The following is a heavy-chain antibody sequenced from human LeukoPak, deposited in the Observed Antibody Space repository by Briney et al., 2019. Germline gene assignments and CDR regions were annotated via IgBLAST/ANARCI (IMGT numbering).Heavy chain of an antibody. CDR3: AREEAVAHYYYYGMDV. V-gene: IGHV1-69*13. Sequence: ASVKVSCKAPGGTFSSYAISWVRQAPGQGLEWMGGIIPIFGTANYAQKFQGRVTITADESTSTAYMELSSLRSEDTAVYYCAREEAVAHYYYYGMDVWGQGTTVTVSS. D-gene: IGHD6-19*01. CDR2: IIPIFGTA. CDR1: GGTFSSYA. J-gene: IGHJ6*02.